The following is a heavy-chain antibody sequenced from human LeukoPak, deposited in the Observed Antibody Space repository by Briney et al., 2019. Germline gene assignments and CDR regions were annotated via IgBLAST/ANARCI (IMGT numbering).Heavy chain of an antibody. D-gene: IGHD1-14*01. CDR3: ARVSTGGGPLDP. V-gene: IGHV1-2*02. CDR1: GYTFTGYY. CDR2: INPNSGGT. J-gene: IGHJ5*02. Sequence: ASVKVSCKASGYTFTGYYMHWVRPAPGQGLEGMGWINPNSGGTNYAQKFQGRVTMTRDTSISTAYMELSRLRSDDTAVYYCARVSTGGGPLDPWGQGTLVTVSS.